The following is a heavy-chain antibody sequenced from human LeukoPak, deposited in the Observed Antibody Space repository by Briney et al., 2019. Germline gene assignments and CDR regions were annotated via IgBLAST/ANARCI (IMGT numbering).Heavy chain of an antibody. Sequence: GGSLRLSCAASGVTFINAWMAWVRQAPGKGVEGVGRIKAKADGGTIEYAARGKGRFTIPRDESKNKMYLQMNSLKTEDTAVYYCTTDGVGVEGATYDNWGQGTLVSVSS. CDR1: GVTFINAW. D-gene: IGHD1-26*01. J-gene: IGHJ4*02. CDR3: TTDGVGVEGATYDN. CDR2: IKAKADGGTI. V-gene: IGHV3-15*01.